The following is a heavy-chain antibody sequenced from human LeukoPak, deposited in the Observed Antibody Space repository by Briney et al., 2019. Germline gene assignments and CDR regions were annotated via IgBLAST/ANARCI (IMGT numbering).Heavy chain of an antibody. V-gene: IGHV4-59*01. CDR2: IYYSGST. D-gene: IGHD5-12*01. CDR3: ARGGYRSDY. Sequence: SSETLSLTCTVSGGSISSYYWSWIRQPPGKGLEWIGYIYYSGSTNYNPSLKSRVTISVDTSKNQFSLKLSSVTAADTAVYYCARGGYRSDYGGQGTLVTVSS. J-gene: IGHJ4*02. CDR1: GGSISSYY.